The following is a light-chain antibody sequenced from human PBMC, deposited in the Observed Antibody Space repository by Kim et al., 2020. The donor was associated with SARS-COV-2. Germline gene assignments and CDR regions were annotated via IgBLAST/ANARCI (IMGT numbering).Light chain of an antibody. Sequence: QTVVTQEPSFSVSPGGTVTLTCGLSSGSVSTNNYPTWYQQTPGQAPRTLIYSTNSRSSGVPDRFSGSILGNKAGLTITGAQADDECDYYCVLYTGSGLWGFGGGTKL. CDR1: SGSVSTNNY. J-gene: IGLJ3*02. V-gene: IGLV8-61*01. CDR2: STN. CDR3: VLYTGSGLWG.